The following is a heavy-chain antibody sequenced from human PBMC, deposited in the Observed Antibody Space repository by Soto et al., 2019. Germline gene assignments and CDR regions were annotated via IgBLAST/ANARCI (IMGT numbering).Heavy chain of an antibody. CDR3: ARGLVLGYCSSTSCQTHYNWFDP. CDR1: GFTFSSYE. V-gene: IGHV3-48*03. Sequence: LRLSCAASGFTFSSYEMNWVRQAPGKGLEWVSYISSSGSTIYYADSVKGRFTISRDNAKNSLYLQMNSLRAEDTAVYYCARGLVLGYCSSTSCQTHYNWFDPWGQGTLVTVSS. J-gene: IGHJ5*02. D-gene: IGHD2-2*01. CDR2: ISSSGSTI.